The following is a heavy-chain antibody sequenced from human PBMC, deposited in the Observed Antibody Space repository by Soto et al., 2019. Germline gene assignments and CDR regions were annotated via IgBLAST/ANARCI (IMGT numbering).Heavy chain of an antibody. Sequence: WGSLRLSCAASGFTFSTYGMHWVRQAPGKGLEWVAVIWYDGSKIYYADSVKGRFTISRDNSKSTLYLQMNSLRAEDTAVYYCARPLEQHQLGFGMDVWGQGSPVTVSS. V-gene: IGHV3-33*01. J-gene: IGHJ6*01. CDR1: GFTFSTYG. CDR3: ARPLEQHQLGFGMDV. D-gene: IGHD6-13*01. CDR2: IWYDGSKI.